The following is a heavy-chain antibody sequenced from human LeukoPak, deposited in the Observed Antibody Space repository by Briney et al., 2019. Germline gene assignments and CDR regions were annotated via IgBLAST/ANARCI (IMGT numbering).Heavy chain of an antibody. D-gene: IGHD1-26*01. V-gene: IGHV1-2*02. CDR1: GYTFTGYY. CDR2: INPNSGGT. Sequence: ASVKVSCKASGYTFTGYYMHWVRQAPGQGLEWMGWINPNSGGTNYAQKFQGRVTMTRDTSISTAYMELSSLRSEDTAVYYCARDRGRYSGSYTFDYWGQGTLVTVSS. J-gene: IGHJ4*02. CDR3: ARDRGRYSGSYTFDY.